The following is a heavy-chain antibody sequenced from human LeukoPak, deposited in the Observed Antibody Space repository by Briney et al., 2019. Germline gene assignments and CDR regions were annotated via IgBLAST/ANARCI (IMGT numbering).Heavy chain of an antibody. D-gene: IGHD5-12*01. CDR3: AVYGGLDD. Sequence: GGSLRHYRAASGFTFCNFWMHWVAPGPGKGRVGVSRIKGDGSGPTYAAPVKGRFTISRANAKNTLYLQMNSLRAQATAVYSCAVYGGLDDWGQGTLVTVS. V-gene: IGHV3-74*01. J-gene: IGHJ4*02. CDR1: GFTFCNFW. CDR2: IKGDGSGP.